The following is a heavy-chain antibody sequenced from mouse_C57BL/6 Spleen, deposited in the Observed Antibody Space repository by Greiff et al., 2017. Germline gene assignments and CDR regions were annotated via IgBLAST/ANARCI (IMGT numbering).Heavy chain of an antibody. CDR3: ASGYYYFDY. CDR1: GFTFSSYA. V-gene: IGHV5-4*01. J-gene: IGHJ2*01. Sequence: EVQLVESGGGLVKPGGSLKLSCAASGFTFSSYAMSWVRQTPEKRLEWVATISDGGSYTYYPDNVKGRFTISRANAKNNLYLQMSHLKSEDTAMYYCASGYYYFDYWGKGTTLTVSS. CDR2: ISDGGSYT. D-gene: IGHD2-3*01.